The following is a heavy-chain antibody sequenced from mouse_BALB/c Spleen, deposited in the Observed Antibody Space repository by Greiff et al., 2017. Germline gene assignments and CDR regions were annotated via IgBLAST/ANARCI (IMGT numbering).Heavy chain of an antibody. CDR2: ISDGGSYT. D-gene: IGHD2-9*01. J-gene: IGHJ3*01. CDR3: ARASYYGFFAY. Sequence: EVQRVESGGGLVKPGGSLKLSCAASGFTFSDYYMYWVRQTPEKRLEWVATISDGGSYTYYPDSVKGRFTISRDNAKNNLYLQMSSLKSEDTAMYYCARASYYGFFAYWGQGTLVTVSA. CDR1: GFTFSDYY. V-gene: IGHV5-4*02.